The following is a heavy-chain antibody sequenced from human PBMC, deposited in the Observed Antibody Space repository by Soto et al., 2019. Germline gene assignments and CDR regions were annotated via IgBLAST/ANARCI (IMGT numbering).Heavy chain of an antibody. D-gene: IGHD3-9*01. CDR1: GYTFTSYG. CDR3: ARGGDILTGYYRVDY. J-gene: IGHJ4*01. CDR2: ISSYNGNT. V-gene: IGHV1-18*04. Sequence: ASVKVSCKASGYTFTSYGISWVRQAPGQGLEWMGWISSYNGNTNYAQKLQGRVTMTTDIYTSTDYMELRSLRSDDTAVYYYARGGDILTGYYRVDYWGQGTLVTVSS.